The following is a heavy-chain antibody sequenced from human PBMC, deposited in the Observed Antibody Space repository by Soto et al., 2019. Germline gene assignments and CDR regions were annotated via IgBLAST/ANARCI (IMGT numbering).Heavy chain of an antibody. CDR3: ASRDPGTSVDY. D-gene: IGHD1-7*01. CDR1: GGSFTSNNL. Sequence: SETLSLTCAVSGGSFTSNNLWTWVRQPPGQGLEWIGEIYRTGSTNYNPSLKSRVTISLDKSENQFSLKVTSLTAADTAVYYCASRDPGTSVDYWGQGTLVTVSS. J-gene: IGHJ4*02. V-gene: IGHV4-4*02. CDR2: IYRTGST.